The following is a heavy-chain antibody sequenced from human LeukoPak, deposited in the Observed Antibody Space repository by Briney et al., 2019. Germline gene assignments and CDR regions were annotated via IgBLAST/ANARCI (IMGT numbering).Heavy chain of an antibody. J-gene: IGHJ4*02. CDR2: INSDGSST. D-gene: IGHD3-3*01. V-gene: IGHV3-74*01. CDR1: GFIFSSYQ. CDR3: AREYDFWSGYPSYFDY. Sequence: PGESLRLSCAASGFIFSSYQMHWVRQAPGKGLVWVSRINSDGSSTNYADSVKGRFTISRDNAKNTLYLQMNSLRADDTAVYYCAREYDFWSGYPSYFDYWGQGTLVTVSS.